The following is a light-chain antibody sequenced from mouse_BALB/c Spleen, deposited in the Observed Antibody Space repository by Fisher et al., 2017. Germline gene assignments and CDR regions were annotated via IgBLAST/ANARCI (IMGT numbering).Light chain of an antibody. CDR3: HQYHRSPPT. J-gene: IGKJ2*01. Sequence: IVLTQTPAIMSASPGEKVTMSCRASSSVNYMYWFQQKPGTSPKLWIYSTSNLASGVPARFSGSGSGTFYSLTISSVEAEDAADYYCHQYHRSPPTFGGGTKLEIK. CDR1: SSVNY. CDR2: STS. V-gene: IGKV4-57*01.